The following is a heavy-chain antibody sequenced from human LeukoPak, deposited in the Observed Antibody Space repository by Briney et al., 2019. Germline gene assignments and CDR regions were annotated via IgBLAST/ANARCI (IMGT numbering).Heavy chain of an antibody. Sequence: GASVKVSCKASGGTFSSYAISWVRQAPGQGLEWMGRIIPILGIANYAQKFQGRVTITADKSTSTAYMELSNLRSEDTAVYYCASPRGDTAMGDGAFDIWGQGTMVTVSS. V-gene: IGHV1-69*04. CDR3: ASPRGDTAMGDGAFDI. J-gene: IGHJ3*02. CDR2: IIPILGIA. CDR1: GGTFSSYA. D-gene: IGHD5-18*01.